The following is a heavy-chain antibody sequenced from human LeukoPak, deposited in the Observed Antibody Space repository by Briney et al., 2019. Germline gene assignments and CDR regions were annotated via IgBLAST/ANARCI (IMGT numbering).Heavy chain of an antibody. CDR2: ISYDGSNK. D-gene: IGHD4-17*01. CDR3: AKDPNGDYLGAFDS. J-gene: IGHJ4*02. CDR1: GFTFSSYA. Sequence: PGGSLRLSCAASGFTFSSYAMHWVRQAPGKGLEWVAVISYDGSNKYYADSVKGRFTISRDNSKNTLYLQMNSLRVEDTAIYYCAKDPNGDYLGAFDSWGQGTLVTVSS. V-gene: IGHV3-30*04.